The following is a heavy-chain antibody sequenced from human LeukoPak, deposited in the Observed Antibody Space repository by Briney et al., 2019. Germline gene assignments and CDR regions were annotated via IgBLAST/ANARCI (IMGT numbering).Heavy chain of an antibody. CDR2: IGSDNKP. CDR1: GFTFSAYA. Sequence: GGSLRLSCEASGFTFSAYAMTWVRQAPGKGLEWVSSIGSDNKPHYSESVKGRFAISRDNSKNTLYLQMNSLRAEDTAVYYCARNRYCSSTSCHAGILDYWGQGTLVTVSS. V-gene: IGHV3-23*05. D-gene: IGHD2-2*01. J-gene: IGHJ4*02. CDR3: ARNRYCSSTSCHAGILDY.